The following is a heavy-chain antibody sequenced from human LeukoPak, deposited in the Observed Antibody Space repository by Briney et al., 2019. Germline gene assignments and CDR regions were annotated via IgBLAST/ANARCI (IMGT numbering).Heavy chain of an antibody. Sequence: ASVKVSCKASGYTFTSYGISWVRQAPGQGLEWMGWISAYNGNTNYAQKLQGRVTMTTDTSTSTAHMELRSLRSDDTAVYYCARAGYYGSGSYYTVPYNWFDPWGQGTLVTVSS. CDR2: ISAYNGNT. J-gene: IGHJ5*02. CDR1: GYTFTSYG. CDR3: ARAGYYGSGSYYTVPYNWFDP. D-gene: IGHD3-10*01. V-gene: IGHV1-18*01.